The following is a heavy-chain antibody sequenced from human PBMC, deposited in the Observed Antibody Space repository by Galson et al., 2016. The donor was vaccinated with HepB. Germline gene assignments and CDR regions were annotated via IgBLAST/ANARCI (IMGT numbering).Heavy chain of an antibody. D-gene: IGHD3-16*02. J-gene: IGHJ4*02. CDR2: MHYGANT. Sequence: ETLSLTCTVSGVSISSSTYYWGWIRQPPGKGLEWIGSGSMHYGANTSYNPSLKSRVTISVDTSKNQFSLKLSSVTAADTAVYYCAGYAYVWGSYRYTLASYFDYWGQGTLVTVSS. CDR1: GVSISSSTYY. V-gene: IGHV4-39*01. CDR3: AGYAYVWGSYRYTLASYFDY.